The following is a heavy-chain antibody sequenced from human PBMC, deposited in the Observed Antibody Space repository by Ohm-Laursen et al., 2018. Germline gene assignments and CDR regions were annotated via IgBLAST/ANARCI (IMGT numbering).Heavy chain of an antibody. CDR3: ARGGFVVVTALDY. CDR2: IYTGGST. V-gene: IGHV3-66*01. D-gene: IGHD2-21*02. CDR1: GFTVRSNF. J-gene: IGHJ4*02. Sequence: GSLRLSCTASGFTVRSNFMSWVRQAPGKGLEWVSVIYTGGSTYYADSVKGRLTISRDNSKNTLYLQMNSLRAEDTAVYYCARGGFVVVTALDYWGQGTLVTVSS.